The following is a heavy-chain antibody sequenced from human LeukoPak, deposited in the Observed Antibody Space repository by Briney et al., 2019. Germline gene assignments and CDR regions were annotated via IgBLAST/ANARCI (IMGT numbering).Heavy chain of an antibody. CDR3: ARGSRISMFGVTHMRGTFDI. D-gene: IGHD3-3*01. CDR2: INHSGST. Sequence: SETLSLTCAVYDGSLSGYYWSWIRQPPGKGLEWIGEINHSGSTNYNPSLKSRVTISVDTSKNQVSLKLTSVTATDTAVYFCARGSRISMFGVTHMRGTFDIWSQGTTVTVSS. V-gene: IGHV4-34*01. J-gene: IGHJ3*02. CDR1: DGSLSGYY.